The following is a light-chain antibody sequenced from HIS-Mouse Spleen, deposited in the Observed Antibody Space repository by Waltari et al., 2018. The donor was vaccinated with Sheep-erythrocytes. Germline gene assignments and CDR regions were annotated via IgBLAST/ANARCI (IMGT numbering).Light chain of an antibody. CDR3: QQYNNWPPGT. CDR2: GAS. V-gene: IGKV3-15*01. CDR1: QSVSSN. Sequence: EIVMTQSPATLSVSPGERATLSCRASQSVSSNLAWYQQKPGQAPMPRIYGASTRATGIPARFSGSGSGTEFTLTISSMQSEDFAVYYGQQYNNWPPGTFGQGTKLEIK. J-gene: IGKJ2*02.